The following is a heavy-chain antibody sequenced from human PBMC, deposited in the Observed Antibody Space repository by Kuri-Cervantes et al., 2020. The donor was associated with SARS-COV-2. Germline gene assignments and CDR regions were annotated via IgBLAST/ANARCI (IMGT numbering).Heavy chain of an antibody. CDR2: INHSGST. Sequence: GSLRLSCAVYGGSFSGYYWSWIRQPPGKGLEWIGEINHSGSTNYNPSLKSRVTISVDTSKNQFSLKLSSVTAADTAVYYCARATYYYDSSGYYSDYWGQGTLVTGSS. CDR3: ARATYYYDSSGYYSDY. CDR1: GGSFSGYY. J-gene: IGHJ4*02. V-gene: IGHV4-34*01. D-gene: IGHD3-22*01.